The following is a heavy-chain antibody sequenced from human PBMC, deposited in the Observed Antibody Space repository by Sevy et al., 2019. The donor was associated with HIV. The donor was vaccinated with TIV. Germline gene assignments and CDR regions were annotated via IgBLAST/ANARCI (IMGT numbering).Heavy chain of an antibody. Sequence: GGSLRLSCAASGFTFSNYAMHWVRQAPGKGLEWVAVISYDGSNKYYADSVKGRFTISRDNSKNMLYLQMNSLRAEDTAVYYCARDESGIADYWGQGTLVTVSS. CDR1: GFTFSNYA. CDR3: ARDESGIADY. V-gene: IGHV3-30-3*01. CDR2: ISYDGSNK. J-gene: IGHJ4*02. D-gene: IGHD6-13*01.